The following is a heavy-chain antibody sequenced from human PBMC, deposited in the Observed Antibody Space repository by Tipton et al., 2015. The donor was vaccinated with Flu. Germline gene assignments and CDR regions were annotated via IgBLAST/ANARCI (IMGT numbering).Heavy chain of an antibody. D-gene: IGHD3-10*01. CDR1: GGSISNYY. V-gene: IGHV4-59*01. CDR3: ARAIPLMKRSLDS. J-gene: IGHJ4*02. Sequence: TLSLTCTVSGGSISNYYWSWIRQPPGKGLEWIGYIYYSGSTNYNPSLKSRVTISLDTSKNQFSLRLSSVTAADTAVYYCARAIPLMKRSLDSWGQASQVAVSS. CDR2: IYYSGST.